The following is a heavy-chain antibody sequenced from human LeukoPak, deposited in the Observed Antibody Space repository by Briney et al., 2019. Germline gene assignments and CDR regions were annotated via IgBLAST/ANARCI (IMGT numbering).Heavy chain of an antibody. CDR2: ISSSSSYI. J-gene: IGHJ4*02. V-gene: IGHV3-21*01. Sequence: PGGSLRLSCAASGFTFSSYSMNWVRQAPGKGLEWVSSISSSSSYIYYADSVKGRFTISRDNAKNTLYLQMNSLRAEDTAVYYCAREDYYDSSGYYDRFDYWGQGTLVTVSS. D-gene: IGHD3-22*01. CDR1: GFTFSSYS. CDR3: AREDYYDSSGYYDRFDY.